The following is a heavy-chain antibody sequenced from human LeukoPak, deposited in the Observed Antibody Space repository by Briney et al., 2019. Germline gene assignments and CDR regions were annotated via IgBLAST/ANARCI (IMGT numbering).Heavy chain of an antibody. CDR2: IYYSGST. V-gene: IGHV4-59*01. CDR3: ARGRPTDKDSLDIMEFDY. D-gene: IGHD3-16*01. Sequence: PSETLSLTCTVSGGSISSYYWSWIRQPPGKGLEWIGYIYYSGSTNYNPSLKSRVTILIDTSKNQFSLKLSSVTAADTAVYYCARGRPTDKDSLDIMEFDYWGQGTLVTVSS. J-gene: IGHJ4*02. CDR1: GGSISSYY.